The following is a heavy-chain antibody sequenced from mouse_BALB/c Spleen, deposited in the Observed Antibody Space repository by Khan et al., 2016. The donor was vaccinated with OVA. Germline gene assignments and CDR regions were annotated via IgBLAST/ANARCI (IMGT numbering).Heavy chain of an antibody. CDR3: ARMARK. V-gene: IGHV14-3*02. CDR1: GLNIKDTY. CDR2: IDPLNGNT. Sequence: VQLQQPGAELVKSGATVKLSCTASGLNIKDTYMHWLKQWPEQGLEWIGRIDPLNGNTKYDPKFQGKATIKADTTTNRAKLQNSSRTSEDTAVYYCARMARKWGQGTTLTVSS. J-gene: IGHJ2*01.